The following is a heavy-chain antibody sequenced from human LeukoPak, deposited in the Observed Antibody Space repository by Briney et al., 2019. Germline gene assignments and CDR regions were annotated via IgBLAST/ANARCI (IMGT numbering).Heavy chain of an antibody. D-gene: IGHD2-2*01. CDR1: GFTFSSYW. CDR2: IKQDGSET. V-gene: IGHV3-7*01. J-gene: IGHJ4*02. CDR3: ARDAMSRTADY. Sequence: GGSLRLSCAASGFTFSSYWMSWVRQAPGKGLEWVGNIKQDGSETYFVDSVKGRLTISRDNAKNSLYLQMNNLRAEDTAVYYCARDAMSRTADYWGQGTLVTVSS.